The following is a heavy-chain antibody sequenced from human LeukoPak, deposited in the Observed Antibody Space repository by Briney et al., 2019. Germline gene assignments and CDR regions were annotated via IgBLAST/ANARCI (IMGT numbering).Heavy chain of an antibody. V-gene: IGHV4-38-2*02. CDR1: GYSISSGYY. Sequence: SETLSLTCTVSGYSISSGYYWGWIRQPPGKGLEWIGSIYHSGSTYYNPSLKSRVTISVDTSKNQFSLKLSSLTAADTAVYYCAREGGSLLRYLDWLLGGFDPWGQGTLVTVSS. J-gene: IGHJ5*02. CDR2: IYHSGST. D-gene: IGHD3-9*01. CDR3: AREGGSLLRYLDWLLGGFDP.